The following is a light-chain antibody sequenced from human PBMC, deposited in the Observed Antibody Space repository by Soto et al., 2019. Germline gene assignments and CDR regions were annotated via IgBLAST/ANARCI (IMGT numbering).Light chain of an antibody. CDR2: GAS. V-gene: IGKV3-20*01. Sequence: EIVLTQSPGTLSLSPGERATLSCRASQSVSSSYLAWYQQKPGQAPRLLIYGASSRATGIPDRISGSGSGTDFTLTISSLEPEDFAVYYCQQSGSSPWTFGQGPKVEIK. CDR3: QQSGSSPWT. J-gene: IGKJ1*01. CDR1: QSVSSSY.